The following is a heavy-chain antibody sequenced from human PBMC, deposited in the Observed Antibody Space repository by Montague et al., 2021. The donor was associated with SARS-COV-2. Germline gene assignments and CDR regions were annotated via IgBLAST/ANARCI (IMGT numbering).Heavy chain of an antibody. CDR1: GASISSRSYY. CDR2: KYYSGST. Sequence: SETLSLTCTVSGASISSRSYYWGWIRQPPGKGLERIGFKYYSGSTYYNPTLKSRVTISVDTSKNQFSLKLSSVTAADTAVYYCATTPSDRSGWSLDYWGQGTLVTVSS. J-gene: IGHJ4*02. CDR3: ATTPSDRSGWSLDY. V-gene: IGHV4-39*01. D-gene: IGHD6-19*01.